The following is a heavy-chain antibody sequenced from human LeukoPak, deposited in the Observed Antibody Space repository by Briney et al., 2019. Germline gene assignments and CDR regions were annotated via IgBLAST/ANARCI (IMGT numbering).Heavy chain of an antibody. CDR1: GFTFTNYW. D-gene: IGHD6-13*01. CDR2: IKQDGSVK. Sequence: GGSLRLSCAASGFTFTNYWMNWVRQAPGKGLEWVASIKQDGSVKYYVDSVKGRLTISRDNAKNSLYLQMNSLRTEDTAVYYCARDGAAPGLYFDSWGQGTLVTVSS. J-gene: IGHJ4*02. CDR3: ARDGAAPGLYFDS. V-gene: IGHV3-7*01.